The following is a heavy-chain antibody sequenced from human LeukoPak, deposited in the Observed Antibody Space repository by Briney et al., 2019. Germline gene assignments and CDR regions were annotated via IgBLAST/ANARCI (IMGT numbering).Heavy chain of an antibody. Sequence: PSETLSLTCAVSGGSFSSYYWNWIRQPPGKGLEWIGRIYTSGSTNYNPSLKSRVTMSVDTSKNQFSLKLSSVTAADTAVYYCARKGSGSYYFDYWGQGTLVTVSS. CDR2: IYTSGST. D-gene: IGHD3-10*01. J-gene: IGHJ4*02. CDR1: GGSFSSYY. V-gene: IGHV4-59*10. CDR3: ARKGSGSYYFDY.